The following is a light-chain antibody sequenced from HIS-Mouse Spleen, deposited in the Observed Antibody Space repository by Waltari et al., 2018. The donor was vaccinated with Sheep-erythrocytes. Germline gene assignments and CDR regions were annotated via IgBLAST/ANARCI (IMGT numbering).Light chain of an antibody. CDR1: SSDVGGYNY. Sequence: QSALTQPRSVSGSPGQSVTISCTGTSSDVGGYNYVAWYQQHPGKAPKLMIYDGSKRTSGVPVRFSGSKSGNTASLTISGLQAEDEADYYCCSYAGSYNHVFATGTKVTVL. CDR3: CSYAGSYNHV. V-gene: IGLV2-11*01. J-gene: IGLJ1*01. CDR2: DGS.